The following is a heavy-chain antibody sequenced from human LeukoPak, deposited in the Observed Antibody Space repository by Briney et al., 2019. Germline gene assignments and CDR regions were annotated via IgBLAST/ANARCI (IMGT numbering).Heavy chain of an antibody. D-gene: IGHD6-13*01. J-gene: IGHJ4*02. Sequence: ASVKVSCKASGYTFTGYYMHWVRQAPGQGLEWMGWISAYNGNTNYAQKLQGRVTMTTDTSTSTAYMELRSLRSDDTAVYYCARSGRYSSSWYFDYWGQGTLVTVSS. CDR1: GYTFTGYY. V-gene: IGHV1-18*04. CDR3: ARSGRYSSSWYFDY. CDR2: ISAYNGNT.